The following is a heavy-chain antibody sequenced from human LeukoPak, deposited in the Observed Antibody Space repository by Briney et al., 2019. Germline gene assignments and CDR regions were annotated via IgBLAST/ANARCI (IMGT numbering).Heavy chain of an antibody. J-gene: IGHJ4*02. Sequence: PGGSLRLCCAASGFTFSSYSMNWVRQAPGKGLEWVSSISSSSSYIYYADSVKGRFTISRDNAKNSLYLQMNSLRAEDTAVYYCAREGVIAVAGLDYWGQGTLVTVSS. CDR1: GFTFSSYS. CDR3: AREGVIAVAGLDY. D-gene: IGHD6-19*01. V-gene: IGHV3-21*01. CDR2: ISSSSSYI.